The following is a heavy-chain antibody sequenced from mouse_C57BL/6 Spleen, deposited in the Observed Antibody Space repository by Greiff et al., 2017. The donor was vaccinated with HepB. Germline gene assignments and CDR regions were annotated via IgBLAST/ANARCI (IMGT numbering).Heavy chain of an antibody. Sequence: VQLQQSGADLARPGASVKMSCKASGYTFTSYTMHWVKQRPGQGLEWIGYINPSSGYTKYNQKFKDKATLTADKSSSTAYMQLSSLTSEDSAVYYCARSEDGYYGFAYWGQGTLVTVSA. J-gene: IGHJ3*01. CDR3: ARSEDGYYGFAY. CDR2: INPSSGYT. D-gene: IGHD2-3*01. V-gene: IGHV1-4*01. CDR1: GYTFTSYT.